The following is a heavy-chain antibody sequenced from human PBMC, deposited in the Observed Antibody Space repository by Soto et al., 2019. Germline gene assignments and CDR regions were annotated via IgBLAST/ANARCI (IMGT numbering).Heavy chain of an antibody. CDR1: GGTFSSYA. Sequence: SVKVSCKASGGTFSSYAISWVRQAPGQGLEWMGGIIPIFGTANYAQKFQGRVTITADESTSTAYMELSSLRSEDTAVYYCARDQLEQYSSGWYYEYWGQGTLVT. V-gene: IGHV1-69*13. CDR3: ARDQLEQYSSGWYYEY. CDR2: IIPIFGTA. J-gene: IGHJ4*02. D-gene: IGHD6-19*01.